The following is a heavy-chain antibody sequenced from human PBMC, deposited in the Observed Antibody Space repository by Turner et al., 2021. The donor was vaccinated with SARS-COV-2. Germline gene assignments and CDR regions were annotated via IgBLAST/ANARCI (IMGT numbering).Heavy chain of an antibody. V-gene: IGHV3-33*06. CDR1: GFTFSSYG. J-gene: IGHJ4*02. CDR2: IWYDGSNK. CDR3: AKDAGVEESFFDY. Sequence: QVQLVASGGGVVQPGRYLRLSCAASGFTFSSYGMHWVRQAPGKGLEWVAVIWYDGSNKYYADSVKGRFTISRDNSKNTLYLQMNSLRAEDTAIYYCAKDAGVEESFFDYWGQGTLVTVSS. D-gene: IGHD3-10*01.